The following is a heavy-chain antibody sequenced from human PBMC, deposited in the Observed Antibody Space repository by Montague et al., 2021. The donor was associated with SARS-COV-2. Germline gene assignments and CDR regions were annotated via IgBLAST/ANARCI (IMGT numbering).Heavy chain of an antibody. V-gene: IGHV3-13*01. Sequence: SLRLSCAASGFTFSSYDMHWVRQATGKGLEWVSAIGTAGDTYYPGSVKGRFTIPRESANNSLYLQMNSLRAGDAAVYYFARSRVRIAAAGISVCRIWYFVHWGRGSLVSVSS. CDR1: GFTFSSYD. D-gene: IGHD6-13*01. CDR2: IGTAGDT. J-gene: IGHJ2*01. CDR3: ARSRVRIAAAGISVCRIWYFVH.